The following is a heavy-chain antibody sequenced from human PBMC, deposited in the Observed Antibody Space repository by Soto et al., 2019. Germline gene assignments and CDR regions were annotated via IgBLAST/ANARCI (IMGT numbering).Heavy chain of an antibody. V-gene: IGHV3-21*01. CDR2: ITSSSTYI. CDR1: GFTFSSYT. J-gene: IGHJ3*02. CDR3: ARGITYDAYDI. Sequence: GGSLRLSCAASGFTFSSYTMNWVRQAPGKGLEWVSAITSSSTYIYYADSVKGRFTISRDNTDNSLFLQMNSLRAEDTAVYFCARGITYDAYDIWGPGTMVTVSS. D-gene: IGHD3-16*01.